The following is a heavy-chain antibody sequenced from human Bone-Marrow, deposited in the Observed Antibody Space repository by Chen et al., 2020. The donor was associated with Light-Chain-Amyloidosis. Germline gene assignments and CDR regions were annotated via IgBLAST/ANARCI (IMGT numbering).Heavy chain of an antibody. CDR2: IYYSGST. V-gene: IGHV4-31*03. CDR1: GGSISSGGYY. CDR3: ARDLHCSSTSCSWFDP. D-gene: IGHD2-2*01. J-gene: IGHJ5*02. Sequence: QVQLQESGPGLVKPSQTLSLTGTVSGGSISSGGYYWSWIRQHPGKGLEWIGYIYYSGSTYYNPSLKSRVTISVDTSKNQFSLKLSSVTAADTAVYYCARDLHCSSTSCSWFDPWGQGTLVTVSS.